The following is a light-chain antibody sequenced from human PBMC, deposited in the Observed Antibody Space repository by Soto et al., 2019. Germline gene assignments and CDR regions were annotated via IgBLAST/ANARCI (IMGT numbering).Light chain of an antibody. J-gene: IGKJ2*01. CDR2: TAS. CDR3: QQYYNWPLEYT. CDR1: QSVSSK. V-gene: IGKV3-15*01. Sequence: EIVMTQSPGTLSVSPGERVTLSCRASQSVSSKVAWYQQKPGQAPRLLIFTASLRATGVRARFSGSGSGTEFALTISSLQSEDFAVYWCQQYYNWPLEYTFGQGTKLEI.